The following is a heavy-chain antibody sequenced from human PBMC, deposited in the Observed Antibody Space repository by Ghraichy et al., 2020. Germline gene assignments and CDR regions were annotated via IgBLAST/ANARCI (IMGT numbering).Heavy chain of an antibody. Sequence: ESLNISCAVYGGSFSAYYWSWVRQPPGKGLEWIGEINHSGSTNYNPSLKSRVTISVDTSKNQFSLKLSSVTAADTAVYYCASRYCTGGRCHITSGWFDPWGQGTLVTVSS. CDR3: ASRYCTGGRCHITSGWFDP. CDR1: GGSFSAYY. J-gene: IGHJ5*02. CDR2: INHSGST. V-gene: IGHV4-34*01. D-gene: IGHD2-15*01.